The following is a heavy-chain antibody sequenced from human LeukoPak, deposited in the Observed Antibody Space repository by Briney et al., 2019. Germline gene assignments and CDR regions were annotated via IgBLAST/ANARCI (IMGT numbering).Heavy chain of an antibody. Sequence: PGGSLRLSCAASGFTFDDYAMHWVRQAPGKGLEWVSLISGDGGSTYYADSMKGRFTISRGNSKNSLYLQMNSLRTEDTALYYCAKTGWGAFDIWGQGTMVTVSS. D-gene: IGHD7-27*01. V-gene: IGHV3-43*02. CDR2: ISGDGGST. J-gene: IGHJ3*02. CDR1: GFTFDDYA. CDR3: AKTGWGAFDI.